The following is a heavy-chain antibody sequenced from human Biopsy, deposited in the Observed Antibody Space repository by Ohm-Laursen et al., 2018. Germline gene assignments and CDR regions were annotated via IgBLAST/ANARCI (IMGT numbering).Heavy chain of an antibody. J-gene: IGHJ2*01. CDR1: GGSISSSTTYY. D-gene: IGHD1-26*01. Sequence: TLSLTCTVSGGSISSSTTYYWSWIRQPPGKGPEWIGYIYYTGSTNYNPSLKSRVTISVDTSMNHLSLRLTSVTAADTAVYYCARHAPSYSGSYWRYFDLWGRGTLVTVSS. CDR3: ARHAPSYSGSYWRYFDL. CDR2: IYYTGST. V-gene: IGHV4-61*03.